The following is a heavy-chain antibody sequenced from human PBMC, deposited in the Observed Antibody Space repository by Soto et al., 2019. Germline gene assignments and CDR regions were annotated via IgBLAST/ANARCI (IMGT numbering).Heavy chain of an antibody. D-gene: IGHD3-10*01. J-gene: IGHJ4*02. CDR1: GFTFTSYA. V-gene: IGHV1-3*01. CDR3: ARVPPWGNSAGDYYIQHYDS. Sequence: ASVKVSCKSSGFTFTSYAIHWLRQAPGQRPQWMGWVNGGSGNTKYSQDFQGRVTFTRDTFATTAYLELSSLRSEDTAVYYCARVPPWGNSAGDYYIQHYDSWGQGTPVTVSS. CDR2: VNGGSGNT.